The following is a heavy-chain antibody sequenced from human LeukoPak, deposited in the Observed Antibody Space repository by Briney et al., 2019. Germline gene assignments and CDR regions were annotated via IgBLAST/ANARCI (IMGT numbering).Heavy chain of an antibody. CDR2: IYDDA. CDR1: GFIVSDNY. V-gene: IGHV3-53*01. CDR3: ARDHRDYYMDV. J-gene: IGHJ6*03. Sequence: GGSLRLSCAASGFIVSDNYMSWVRQAPGKGLEWVSIIYDDAYYADSAKGRFTISRDSSKNTVYLQMNSLGAEDTALYYCARDHRDYYMDVWGKGTTVTVSS. D-gene: IGHD1-14*01.